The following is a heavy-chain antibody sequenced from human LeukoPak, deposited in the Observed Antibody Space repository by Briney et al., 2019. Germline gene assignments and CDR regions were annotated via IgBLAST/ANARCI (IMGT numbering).Heavy chain of an antibody. CDR2: IYYSGST. CDR1: GGSISSYY. J-gene: IGHJ6*02. CDR3: ARHSVTLLRYFDWPHYGMDV. V-gene: IGHV4-59*08. Sequence: PSETLSLTCTVSGGSISSYYWSWIRQPPGKGLEWIGYIYYSGSTNYNPSLKSRVTISVDTSKNQFSLKLSSVTAADTAVYYCARHSVTLLRYFDWPHYGMDVWGQGTTVTVSS. D-gene: IGHD3-9*01.